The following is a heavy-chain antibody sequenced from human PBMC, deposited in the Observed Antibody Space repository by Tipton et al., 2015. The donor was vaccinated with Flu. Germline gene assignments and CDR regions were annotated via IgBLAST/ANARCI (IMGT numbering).Heavy chain of an antibody. V-gene: IGHV4-39*07. Sequence: GLVKPSETLSLTCSVSGDSIKRSTCHWGWIRQSPGKGLEWIGSIHFSGTSYYNSSLESRVTISEDTSKNQIYLRLTSVTAADTAVYYCARGDRGYLDGYHIWGQGTMVTVSS. CDR1: GDSIKRSTCH. D-gene: IGHD3-22*01. CDR3: ARGDRGYLDGYHI. CDR2: IHFSGTS. J-gene: IGHJ3*02.